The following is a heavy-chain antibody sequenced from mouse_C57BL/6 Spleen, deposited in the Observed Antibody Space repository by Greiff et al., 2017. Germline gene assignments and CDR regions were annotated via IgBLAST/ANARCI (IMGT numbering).Heavy chain of an antibody. CDR3: ARYSNSYAMDY. D-gene: IGHD2-5*01. CDR2: INPSSGYT. V-gene: IGHV1-7*01. Sequence: QVQLKQSGAELAKPGASVKLSCKASGYTFTSYWMPWVKQRPGQGLEWIGYINPSSGYTKYNQKFKDKATLTADKSSSTAYMQLSSLTYEDSAVYYCARYSNSYAMDYWGQGTSVTVSS. CDR1: GYTFTSYW. J-gene: IGHJ4*01.